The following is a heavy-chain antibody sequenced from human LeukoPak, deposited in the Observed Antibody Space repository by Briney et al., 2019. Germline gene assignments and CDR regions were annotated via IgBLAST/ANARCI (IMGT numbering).Heavy chain of an antibody. V-gene: IGHV1-2*06. Sequence: ASVKVSCKASGYTFTVYYVHWVRQAPGQGLEWMGRINPDSAGTDYAQSFQGRVTMTRDTSIGTAYMELSRLTSDDTAVYYCARDLPSTSHWELDYWGQGTVVTVSS. J-gene: IGHJ4*02. CDR3: ARDLPSTSHWELDY. CDR2: INPDSAGT. D-gene: IGHD1-26*01. CDR1: GYTFTVYY.